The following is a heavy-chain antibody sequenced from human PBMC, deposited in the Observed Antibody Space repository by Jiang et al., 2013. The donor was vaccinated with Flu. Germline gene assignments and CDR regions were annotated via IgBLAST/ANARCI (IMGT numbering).Heavy chain of an antibody. CDR1: GGSISSYY. J-gene: IGHJ5*02. D-gene: IGHD2-15*01. V-gene: IGHV4-59*01. CDR3: SKMVVATSNWFDP. CDR2: IYYSGST. Sequence: SGLVKPSETLSLTCTVSGGSISSYYWSWIRQPPGKGLEWIGYIYYSGSTKYNPSLKSRVTISVDTSKNQFSLKLSSVTAADTAVYYCSKMVVATSNWFDPWGQGTLVTVSS.